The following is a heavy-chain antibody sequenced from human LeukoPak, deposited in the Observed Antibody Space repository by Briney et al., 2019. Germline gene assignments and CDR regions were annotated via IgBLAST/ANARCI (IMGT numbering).Heavy chain of an antibody. D-gene: IGHD2-15*01. J-gene: IGHJ4*02. CDR2: ISSSSSYI. V-gene: IGHV3-11*06. CDR3: ARDSIQYCSGGSCHYIPFI. CDR1: GFTFSDYY. Sequence: KTGGSLRLSCAASGFTFSDYYMSWIRQAPGKGLEWVSSISSSSSYIYYADSVKGRFTISRDNAKNSLYLQMNSLRAEDTAVYYCARDSIQYCSGGSCHYIPFIWGQGTLVTVSS.